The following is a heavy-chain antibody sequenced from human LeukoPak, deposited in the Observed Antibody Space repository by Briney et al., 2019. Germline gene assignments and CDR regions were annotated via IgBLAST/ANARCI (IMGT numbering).Heavy chain of an antibody. Sequence: GASVKVSCKASGYTSTSYAMHWVRQAPGQRLEWMGWINAGNGNTKYSQKFQGRVTITRDTSASTAYMELSSLRSEDTAVYYCALAWGYYYYYGMDVWGQGTTVTVSS. D-gene: IGHD3-16*01. CDR2: INAGNGNT. CDR3: ALAWGYYYYYGMDV. J-gene: IGHJ6*02. CDR1: GYTSTSYA. V-gene: IGHV1-3*01.